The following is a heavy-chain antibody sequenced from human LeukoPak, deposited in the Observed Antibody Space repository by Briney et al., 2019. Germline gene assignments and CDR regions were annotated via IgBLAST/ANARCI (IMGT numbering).Heavy chain of an antibody. J-gene: IGHJ4*02. V-gene: IGHV4-59*08. CDR2: IYYSGST. CDR3: ARQYCTNGVCLVDY. Sequence: SETLSLTCTVSGGSISSYYWNWIRQPPGKGLEWIGYIYYSGSTNYNPSLKSRATISVDTSKNQFSLKLTSVTAADTAVYYCARQYCTNGVCLVDYWGQGTLVTVSS. CDR1: GGSISSYY. D-gene: IGHD2-8*01.